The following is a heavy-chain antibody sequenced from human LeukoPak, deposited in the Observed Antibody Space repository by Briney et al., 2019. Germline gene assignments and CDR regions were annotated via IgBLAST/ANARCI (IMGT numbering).Heavy chain of an antibody. CDR1: GFTFSSYA. Sequence: PGGSLRLPCAASGFTFSSYAMSWVRQAPGKGLEWVSAISGSGGSTYYADSVKGRFTISRDNSKNTLYLQMNSLRAEDTAVYYCAKGDSSGWWGDYWGQGTLVTVSS. V-gene: IGHV3-23*01. CDR3: AKGDSSGWWGDY. J-gene: IGHJ4*02. D-gene: IGHD6-19*01. CDR2: ISGSGGST.